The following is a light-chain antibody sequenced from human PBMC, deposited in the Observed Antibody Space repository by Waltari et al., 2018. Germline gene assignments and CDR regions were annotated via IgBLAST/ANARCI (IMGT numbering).Light chain of an antibody. J-gene: IGKJ1*01. Sequence: EIVLTQSPGTLSLSPGERDTLSCRASQSVSSSLAWYQQKPGQAPRLLIYGASSRATGFPDRFSGSVSGTDFSLTISRLEPEDFAVYYCQHYVRLPVTFGQGTKVEIK. CDR2: GAS. CDR3: QHYVRLPVT. CDR1: QSVSSS. V-gene: IGKV3-20*01.